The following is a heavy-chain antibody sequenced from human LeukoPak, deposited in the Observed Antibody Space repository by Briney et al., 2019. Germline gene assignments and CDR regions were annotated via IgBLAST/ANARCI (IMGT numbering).Heavy chain of an antibody. J-gene: IGHJ1*01. D-gene: IGHD6-6*01. CDR3: ARSSDSSSLQYFQH. CDR2: ISSSSSTI. CDR1: GFTFSSYS. Sequence: GGSLRLSCAASGFTFSSYSMNWVRQAPGKGLEWVSYISSSSSTIYYADSVKGRFTISRDNAKNSLYLQMNSLRAEDTAVYYCARSSDSSSLQYFQHWGQGTLVTVST. V-gene: IGHV3-48*04.